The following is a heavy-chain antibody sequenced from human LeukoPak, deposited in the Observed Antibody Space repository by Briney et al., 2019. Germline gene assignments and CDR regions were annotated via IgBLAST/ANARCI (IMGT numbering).Heavy chain of an antibody. Sequence: GASVNVSCKSSVYTFTGYYMHWVRQAPGQGLEWMGWINPNSGGTNYAQKFQGRVTMTRDTSISTAYMELSRLRSDDTAVYYCARDFRIWSREDWGQGTLVTVSS. CDR1: VYTFTGYY. CDR3: ARDFRIWSRED. V-gene: IGHV1-2*02. J-gene: IGHJ4*02. CDR2: INPNSGGT. D-gene: IGHD2-8*02.